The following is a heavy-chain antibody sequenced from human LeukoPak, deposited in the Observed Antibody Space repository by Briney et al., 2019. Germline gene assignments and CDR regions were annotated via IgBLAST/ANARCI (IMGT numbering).Heavy chain of an antibody. CDR2: IYTSGST. V-gene: IGHV4-61*02. CDR1: GGSISSGSYY. D-gene: IGHD2-2*01. J-gene: IGHJ4*02. CDR3: AREPILKYCGSTSCYRFYFDY. Sequence: SETLSLTCTVSGGSISSGSYYWSWIRQPAGKGLEWIGRIYTSGSTNYNPSLKSRVTISVDTSKNQFSLKLSSVTAADTAVYYCAREPILKYCGSTSCYRFYFDYWGQGTLVTVSS.